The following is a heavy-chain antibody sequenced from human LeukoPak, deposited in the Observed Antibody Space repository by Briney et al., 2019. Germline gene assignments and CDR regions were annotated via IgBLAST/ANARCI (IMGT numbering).Heavy chain of an antibody. Sequence: GGSLRLSCTASGFTFGDYAMSWFRQAPGKGLEWVGFIRSKAYGGTTEYAASVKGRFTISRDDSKSIAYLQMNSLKTEDTAVYYCTRIDYYGSGTHPLFDYWGQGTLVTVSS. CDR3: TRIDYYGSGTHPLFDY. CDR2: IRSKAYGGTT. V-gene: IGHV3-49*03. D-gene: IGHD3-10*01. J-gene: IGHJ4*02. CDR1: GFTFGDYA.